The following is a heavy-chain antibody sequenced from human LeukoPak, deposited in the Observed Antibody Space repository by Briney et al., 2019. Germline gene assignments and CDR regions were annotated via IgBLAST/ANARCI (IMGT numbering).Heavy chain of an antibody. CDR3: AKGIEVVVAATSSYYYGMDV. CDR1: GFTFSIYV. Sequence: GGSLRLSCVASGFTFSIYVMSWVRQAPGKGLERVSSITGNGGSTYYTDSVKGRFTISRDNSKNTLYLQMNSLRAEDTAVYYCAKGIEVVVAATSSYYYGMDVWGQGTTVTVSS. J-gene: IGHJ6*02. CDR2: ITGNGGST. V-gene: IGHV3-23*01. D-gene: IGHD2-15*01.